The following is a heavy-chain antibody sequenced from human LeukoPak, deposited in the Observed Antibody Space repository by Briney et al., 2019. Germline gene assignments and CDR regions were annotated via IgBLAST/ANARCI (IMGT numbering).Heavy chain of an antibody. V-gene: IGHV1-69*13. CDR2: IIPIFGTA. Sequence: ASVKVSCKASGGTFSSYAISWVRQAPGQGLEWMGRIIPIFGTANYAQKFQGRVTITADESTSTAYMELSSLRSEDTAVYYCATTSGRYSYGPGYYYYGMDVWGKGTTVTVSS. J-gene: IGHJ6*04. D-gene: IGHD5-18*01. CDR3: ATTSGRYSYGPGYYYYGMDV. CDR1: GGTFSSYA.